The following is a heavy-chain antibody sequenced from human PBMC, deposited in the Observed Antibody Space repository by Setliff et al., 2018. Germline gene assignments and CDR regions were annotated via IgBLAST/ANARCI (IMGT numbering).Heavy chain of an antibody. CDR3: ARTYCSDTSCYDYYYYMDV. Sequence: PGGSLRLSCASSGLFFSDFNMNWVRQAPGKGLEWVSSISGSGSYIYYADSVKGRFTISRDNSKNTLYLQMNSLRAEDTAVYYCARTYCSDTSCYDYYYYMDVWGKGTTVTVSS. J-gene: IGHJ6*03. D-gene: IGHD2-2*01. CDR2: ISGSGSYI. V-gene: IGHV3-21*01. CDR1: GLFFSDFN.